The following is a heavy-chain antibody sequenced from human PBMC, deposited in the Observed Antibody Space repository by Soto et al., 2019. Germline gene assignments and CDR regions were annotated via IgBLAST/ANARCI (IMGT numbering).Heavy chain of an antibody. D-gene: IGHD3-10*01. J-gene: IGHJ6*02. CDR1: GGTFGNSA. Sequence: QVQLVQSGAEVKKPGSSVKVSCKASGGTFGNSAISWVRQAPGQGLEWMGGFIPSFATGNSAPEFQGRLTITADKSTTTAYMELSSLRSEDTAVYYCARSYYGSGSYWFYGMDVWGQGTTVTVSS. V-gene: IGHV1-69*06. CDR3: ARSYYGSGSYWFYGMDV. CDR2: FIPSFATG.